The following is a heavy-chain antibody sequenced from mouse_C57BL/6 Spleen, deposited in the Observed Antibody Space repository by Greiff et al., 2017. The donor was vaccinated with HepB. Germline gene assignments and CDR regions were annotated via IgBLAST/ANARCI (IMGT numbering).Heavy chain of an antibody. J-gene: IGHJ1*03. CDR3: ARENYGSSPWYFDV. D-gene: IGHD1-1*01. V-gene: IGHV1-61*01. CDR2: IYPSDSET. CDR1: GYTFTSYW. Sequence: QVQLQQSGAELVRPGSSVKLSCKASGYTFTSYWMDWVKQRPGQGLEWIGNIYPSDSETHYNQKFKDKATLTVDKSSSTAYMQLSSLTSEDSAVYYCARENYGSSPWYFDVWGTGTTVTVSS.